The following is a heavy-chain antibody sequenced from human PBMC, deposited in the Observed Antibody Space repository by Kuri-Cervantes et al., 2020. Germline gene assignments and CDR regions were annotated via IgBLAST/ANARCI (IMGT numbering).Heavy chain of an antibody. CDR2: INPKNGDT. D-gene: IGHD3/OR15-3a*01. V-gene: IGHV1-2*02. CDR3: VMAWFFDAFDV. Sequence: ASVKVSCKASGYTFRDHRLHWVRQAPGQGLEWVGFINPKNGDTSHAQRFQGRVTISRDTSTKTVDLEMSSLRSDDTALYYCVMAWFFDAFDVWGQGTLVTVSS. CDR1: GYTFRDHR. J-gene: IGHJ4*02.